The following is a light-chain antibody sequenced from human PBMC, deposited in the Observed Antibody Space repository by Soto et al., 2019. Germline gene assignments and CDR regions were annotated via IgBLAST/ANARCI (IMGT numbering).Light chain of an antibody. CDR1: QSVSSSY. Sequence: EIVLTQSPGTLSLSPGERATLSCRASQSVSSSYVAWYQQKAGQAPRLLIYGASSRATGIPGRFGGSGAGADITLTSSMLQAEDEAVYCRQQDSCSPTFGQGTKVDIK. V-gene: IGKV3-20*01. CDR2: GAS. CDR3: QQDSCSPT. J-gene: IGKJ1*01.